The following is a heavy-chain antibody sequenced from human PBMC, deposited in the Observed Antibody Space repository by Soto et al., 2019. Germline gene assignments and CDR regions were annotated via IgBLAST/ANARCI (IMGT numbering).Heavy chain of an antibody. CDR2: ISYDGSNK. J-gene: IGHJ3*02. Sequence: PGGSLRLSCATSGFTFSSYGMHWVRQAPGKGLEWVAVISYDGSNKYYADSVKGRFTISRDNSKNTLYLQMNSLRAEDTAVYYCAKGEQWLVRSDAFDIWGQGTMVTVSS. CDR1: GFTFSSYG. CDR3: AKGEQWLVRSDAFDI. D-gene: IGHD6-19*01. V-gene: IGHV3-30*18.